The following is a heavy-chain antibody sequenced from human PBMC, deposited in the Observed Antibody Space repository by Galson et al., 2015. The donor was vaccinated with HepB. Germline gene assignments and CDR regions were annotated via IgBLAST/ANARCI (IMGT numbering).Heavy chain of an antibody. Sequence: QSGAEVKKPGESLKISCKGSGYNFAISWIGWVRQMPGKGLEWMGIIYPGDSDTRYSPSFQGQVTISTDKSISTAYLQWSSLKASDTAMYCCASLRGADPLGFDYWGQGTLVTVSS. CDR2: IYPGDSDT. CDR1: GYNFAISW. V-gene: IGHV5-51*01. CDR3: ASLRGADPLGFDY. D-gene: IGHD1-26*01. J-gene: IGHJ4*02.